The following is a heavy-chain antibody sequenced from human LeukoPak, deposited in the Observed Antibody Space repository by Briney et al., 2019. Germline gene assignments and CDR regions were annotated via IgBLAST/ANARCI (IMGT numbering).Heavy chain of an antibody. CDR3: AKDRQWELLGFDY. D-gene: IGHD1-26*01. CDR1: GFTFSSYA. V-gene: IGHV3-23*01. CDR2: ISGSGGST. J-gene: IGHJ4*02. Sequence: GGSLRLSCAASGFTFSSYAMSWVRQAPGKGLEWVSAISGSGGSTYYADSVKGRFTISRDNSKNTLYLQMNSLRAEDTAVYYCAKDRQWELLGFDYWGQRTLVTVSS.